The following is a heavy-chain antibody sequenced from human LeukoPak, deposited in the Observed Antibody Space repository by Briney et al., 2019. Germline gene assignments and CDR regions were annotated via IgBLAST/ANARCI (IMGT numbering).Heavy chain of an antibody. V-gene: IGHV3-23*01. D-gene: IGHD4-23*01. CDR3: AKDSVNLDYGGNCFDY. CDR1: GFTFSSYA. J-gene: IGHJ4*02. CDR2: ISGSGGST. Sequence: PGGSLRLSCAASGFTFSSYAMSWVRQAPGKGLEWVSAISGSGGSTYYADSVKGRFTISRDNSKNTLYLQMNSLRAEDTAVYYCAKDSVNLDYGGNCFDYWGQGTLVTVSS.